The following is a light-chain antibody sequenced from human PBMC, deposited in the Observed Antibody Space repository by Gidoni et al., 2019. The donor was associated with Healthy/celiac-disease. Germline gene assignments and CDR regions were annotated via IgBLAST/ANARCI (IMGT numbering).Light chain of an antibody. Sequence: EIVLTQSPGTLSLSPGERATLSCRASQSVSSYLAWYQQNPGQAPRLLIYDASNRATGIPARFSGSGSGTDFTLTISSLEPEDFAVYYCQQRSNWPPLTFGGGTKVEIK. CDR3: QQRSNWPPLT. CDR2: DAS. CDR1: QSVSSY. J-gene: IGKJ4*01. V-gene: IGKV3-11*01.